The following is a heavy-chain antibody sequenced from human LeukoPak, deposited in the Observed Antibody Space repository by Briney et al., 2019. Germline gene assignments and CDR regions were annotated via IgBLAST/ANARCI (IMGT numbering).Heavy chain of an antibody. Sequence: PGGSLRLSCAASGFTFSSYWMSWVRQDPGKGLEWVANIKQDGSEENFVDSVKGRFTISRDNAKKSLYLQMNSLRAEDTAVYYCARGSSAGASLRHDYWGQGTLVTVSS. CDR3: ARGSSAGASLRHDY. V-gene: IGHV3-7*01. CDR1: GFTFSSYW. J-gene: IGHJ4*02. CDR2: IKQDGSEE. D-gene: IGHD1-26*01.